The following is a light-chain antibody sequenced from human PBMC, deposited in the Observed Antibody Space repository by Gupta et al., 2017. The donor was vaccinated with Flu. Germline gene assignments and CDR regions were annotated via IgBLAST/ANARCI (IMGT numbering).Light chain of an antibody. V-gene: IGKV1-39*01. J-gene: IGKJ4*01. CDR2: AAS. CDR3: LQCESNPRT. CDR1: QSISSY. Sequence: DIQMTQSPSSLSASVGDRVTITCRASQSISSYLNWYQQKPGIAPKLLIYAASSLQSGVPSRFSGSGPGTDFTRTISRLQPEDFATYYCLQCESNPRTFGEGSKVEIK.